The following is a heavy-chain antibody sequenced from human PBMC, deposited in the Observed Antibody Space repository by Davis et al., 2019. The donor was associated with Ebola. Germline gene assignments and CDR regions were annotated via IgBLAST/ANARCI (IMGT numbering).Heavy chain of an antibody. CDR1: GGSISSSSYY. J-gene: IGHJ5*02. CDR3: ARHADYSNYQKTSYNWFDP. V-gene: IGHV4-39*01. D-gene: IGHD4-11*01. Sequence: SETLSLTCTASGGSISSSSYYWGWIRQPPGKGLEWIGSIYYSGSTYYNPSLKSRVTISVDTSKNQFSLKLSSVTAADTAVYYCARHADYSNYQKTSYNWFDPWGQGTLVTVSS. CDR2: IYYSGST.